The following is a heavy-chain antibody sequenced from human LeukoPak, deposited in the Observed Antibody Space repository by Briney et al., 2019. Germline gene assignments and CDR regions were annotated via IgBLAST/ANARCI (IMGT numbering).Heavy chain of an antibody. CDR2: ISGSGGVT. CDR1: GFTFSSYA. CDR3: AKDLALGCCTHGVCYAWDY. D-gene: IGHD2-8*01. V-gene: IGHV3-23*01. Sequence: PGGSLRLSCAASGFTFSSYAMSWVRQAPGKGLEWVSAISGSGGVTYYADSVKGRFTISRDNSKNTLYLQMNSLRAEDTAVYYCAKDLALGCCTHGVCYAWDYWGQGTLVTVSS. J-gene: IGHJ4*02.